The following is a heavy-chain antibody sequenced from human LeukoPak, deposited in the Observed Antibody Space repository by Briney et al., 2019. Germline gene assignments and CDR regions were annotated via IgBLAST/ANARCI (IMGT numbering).Heavy chain of an antibody. J-gene: IGHJ4*02. CDR1: GGSISSYY. CDR2: IYTSGST. D-gene: IGHD3-10*01. Sequence: SETLSLTCTASGGSISSYYWSWIRQPAGKGLEWIGRIYTSGSTNYNPSLKSRVTMSVDTSKNQFSLKLSSVTAADTAVYYCARDRYYYGSGSYYNGYYFDYWGQGTLVTVSS. CDR3: ARDRYYYGSGSYYNGYYFDY. V-gene: IGHV4-4*07.